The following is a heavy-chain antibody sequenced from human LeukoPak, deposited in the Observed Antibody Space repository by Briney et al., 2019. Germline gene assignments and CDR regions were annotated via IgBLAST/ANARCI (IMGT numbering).Heavy chain of an antibody. CDR2: ISSDGSNK. V-gene: IGHV3-30*04. Sequence: PGRSLRLSCAASGFTFSTYAMHWVRQAPGKGLDWVAVISSDGSNKYDADSVKGRFTISRDNSKNTLYLQMNSLGLEDTAVYYCARDSPRGYTSGNYHFDYWGQGTLVTVSS. CDR1: GFTFSTYA. CDR3: ARDSPRGYTSGNYHFDY. D-gene: IGHD5-18*01. J-gene: IGHJ4*02.